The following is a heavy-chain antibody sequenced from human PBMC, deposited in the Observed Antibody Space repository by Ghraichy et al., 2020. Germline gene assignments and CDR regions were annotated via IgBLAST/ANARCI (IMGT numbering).Heavy chain of an antibody. V-gene: IGHV3-30*18. CDR1: GFTFSSYG. CDR2: ISYDGSNK. D-gene: IGHD4-17*01. J-gene: IGHJ4*02. CDR3: AKEKRDYGDYLGYFDY. Sequence: LSLTCAASGFTFSSYGMHWVRQAPGKGLEWVAVISYDGSNKYYADSVKGRFSISRDNSKNTLFLQMNSLRAEDTAVYYCAKEKRDYGDYLGYFDYWGQGTLVTVSS.